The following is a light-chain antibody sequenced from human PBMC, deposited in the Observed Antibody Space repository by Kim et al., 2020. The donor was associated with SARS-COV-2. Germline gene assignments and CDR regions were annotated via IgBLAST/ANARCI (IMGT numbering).Light chain of an antibody. CDR1: QSVSSSF. Sequence: EFVLTQSPGTLSLSPGERATLSCRTSQSVSSSFLAWYQHKPGQPPRLLIFGASKRATDIPDRFSGNGSGTDFSLTISRLEPEDFAVYYCQRYGSSPPWTFGQGTKVDIK. CDR3: QRYGSSPPWT. V-gene: IGKV3-20*01. J-gene: IGKJ1*01. CDR2: GAS.